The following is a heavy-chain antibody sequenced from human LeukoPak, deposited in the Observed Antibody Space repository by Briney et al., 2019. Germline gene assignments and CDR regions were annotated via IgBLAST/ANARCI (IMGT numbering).Heavy chain of an antibody. J-gene: IGHJ5*02. V-gene: IGHV4-59*01. CDR2: IYYSGST. CDR1: GGSISSYY. CDR3: ARDSEGQTFDP. Sequence: PSETLSLTCTGSGGSISSYYWSWIRQPPGKGLEWIGYIYYSGSTNYNPSLKRRVTISVDTSKNQFSLKLSSVTAADTAVYYCARDSEGQTFDPWGQGTLVTVSS.